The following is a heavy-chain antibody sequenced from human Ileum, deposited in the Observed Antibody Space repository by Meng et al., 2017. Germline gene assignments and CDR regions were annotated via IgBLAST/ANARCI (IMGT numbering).Heavy chain of an antibody. Sequence: VRLTESGPGLVRPSETLSLTCSVSGDSVISGSYYWNWSRQSAGKGLEWIGYINYSGTAYYNASLGSRVSMSIDKSKKQISLNLSSVTAADTAVYYCATSGDNSGFYLGYWGPGILVTVSS. CDR2: INYSGTA. CDR1: GDSVISGSYY. D-gene: IGHD3-22*01. J-gene: IGHJ4*02. CDR3: ATSGDNSGFYLGY. V-gene: IGHV4-61*01.